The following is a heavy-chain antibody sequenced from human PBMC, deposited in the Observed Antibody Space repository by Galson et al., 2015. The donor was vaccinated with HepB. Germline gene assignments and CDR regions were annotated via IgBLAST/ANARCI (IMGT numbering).Heavy chain of an antibody. CDR1: GFTFGDYS. CDR2: IRTSTNMI. D-gene: IGHD1-1*01. Sequence: SLRLSCAASGFTFGDYSMNWVRQAPGKGLEWVAYIRTSTNMIFYADSVKGRFTISRDNVNNSLFLQMNSLRHEDTAIYYCARDGWNSVLFDHWGQGTLVTVSS. J-gene: IGHJ4*02. CDR3: ARDGWNSVLFDH. V-gene: IGHV3-48*02.